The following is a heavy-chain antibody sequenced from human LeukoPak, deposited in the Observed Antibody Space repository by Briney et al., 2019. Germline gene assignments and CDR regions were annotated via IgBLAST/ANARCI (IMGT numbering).Heavy chain of an antibody. J-gene: IGHJ5*02. Sequence: GGSLRLSCAASGFTFSNAWMSWVRQAPGKGLEWVGRIKSKTDGGTTDYAAPVKGGFTISRDDSKNTLYLQMNSLKTEDTAVYYFTTDLMIFEFVVGDWFDPWGQGTLVTVSS. V-gene: IGHV3-15*01. CDR1: GFTFSNAW. CDR3: TTDLMIFEFVVGDWFDP. D-gene: IGHD3/OR15-3a*01. CDR2: IKSKTDGGTT.